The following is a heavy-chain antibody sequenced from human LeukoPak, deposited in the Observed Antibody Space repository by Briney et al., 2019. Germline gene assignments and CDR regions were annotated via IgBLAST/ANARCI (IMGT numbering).Heavy chain of an antibody. CDR2: ISYDGTNK. D-gene: IGHD3-16*02. Sequence: PGGSMRLSCEASGSTFSSFGMHWVRQAPGKGLEWVAVISYDGTNKYYEDSVKGRFTISRDNSKNTLYLQMNSLRAEDTAVYYCAKDAMIAFGGVTVIHPPNFDSWGQGTLVTVSS. V-gene: IGHV3-30*18. J-gene: IGHJ4*02. CDR3: AKDAMIAFGGVTVIHPPNFDS. CDR1: GSTFSSFG.